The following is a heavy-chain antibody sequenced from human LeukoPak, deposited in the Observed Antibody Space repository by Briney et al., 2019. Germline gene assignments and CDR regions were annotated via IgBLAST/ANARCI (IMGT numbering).Heavy chain of an antibody. CDR3: AKGGYCSSTSCYVGWFDP. CDR1: GFTFSSYV. V-gene: IGHV3-23*01. D-gene: IGHD2-2*01. Sequence: GGSLRLSCAASGFTFSSYVMKWVRQAPGKGLEWVSAISGGGGSTYYADSVKGRFTISRDNSKNTLFLQMNSLRAEDTAVYYCAKGGYCSSTSCYVGWFDPWGQGTLVTVSS. J-gene: IGHJ5*02. CDR2: ISGGGGST.